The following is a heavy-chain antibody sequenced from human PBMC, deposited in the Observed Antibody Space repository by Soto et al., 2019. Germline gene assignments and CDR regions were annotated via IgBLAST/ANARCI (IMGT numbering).Heavy chain of an antibody. CDR2: MNPNSGNT. D-gene: IGHD1-26*01. CDR1: GYTFTSYA. J-gene: IGHJ4*02. Sequence: ASVKVSCKASGYTFTSYAMHWVRQATGQGLEWMGWMNPNSGNTGYAQKFQGRVTMTRNTSISTAYMELSSLRSEDTAVYYCARDKVGAIDYWGQGTLVTVSP. V-gene: IGHV1-8*02. CDR3: ARDKVGAIDY.